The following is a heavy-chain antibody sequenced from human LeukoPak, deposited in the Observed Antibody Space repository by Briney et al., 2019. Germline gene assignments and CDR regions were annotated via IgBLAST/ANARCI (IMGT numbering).Heavy chain of an antibody. CDR2: IYTSGST. Sequence: SETLSLTCTVSGGSISSGSYYWSWIRQPAGKGLEWIGRIYTSGSTNYNPSLKSRVTISVDTSENQFSLKLSSVTAADTAVYYCARVNTMVRGVMRWFDPWGQGTLVTVSS. CDR1: GGSISSGSYY. CDR3: ARVNTMVRGVMRWFDP. D-gene: IGHD3-10*01. V-gene: IGHV4-61*02. J-gene: IGHJ5*02.